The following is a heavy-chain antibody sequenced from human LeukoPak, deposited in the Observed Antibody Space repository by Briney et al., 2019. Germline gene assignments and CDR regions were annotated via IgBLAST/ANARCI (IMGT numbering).Heavy chain of an antibody. CDR1: GYTFTGYY. CDR2: INPNSGGT. D-gene: IGHD3-3*01. V-gene: IGHV1-2*02. CDR3: ARDSSGYDFWSGYYNYYYGMDV. Sequence: ASVKVSCKASGYTFTGYYMHWVRQAPGQGLEWMGWINPNSGGTNYAQKFQGRVTMTRDTSISIAYMELSRLRSDDTAVYYCARDSSGYDFWSGYYNYYYGMDVWGQGTTVTVSS. J-gene: IGHJ6*02.